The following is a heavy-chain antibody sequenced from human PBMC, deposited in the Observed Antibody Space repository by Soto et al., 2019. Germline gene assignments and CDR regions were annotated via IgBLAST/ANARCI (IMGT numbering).Heavy chain of an antibody. CDR3: ARRGFDY. CDR1: GYAFSSNY. Sequence: ASVNVSCKASGYAFSSNYIHWVRQASGQGLEWMGVINPSNGRTTYAQNFQDRVTMTRDTSTSTVYLELRSLSSDDTAVYYCARRGFDYWG. J-gene: IGHJ4*01. V-gene: IGHV1-46*01. CDR2: INPSNGRT.